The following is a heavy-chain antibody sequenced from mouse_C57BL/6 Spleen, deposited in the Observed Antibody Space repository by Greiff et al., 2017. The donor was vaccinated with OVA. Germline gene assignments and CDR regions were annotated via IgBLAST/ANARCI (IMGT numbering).Heavy chain of an antibody. D-gene: IGHD2-2*01. V-gene: IGHV3-6*01. CDR1: GYSITSGYY. J-gene: IGHJ3*01. CDR3: ARIYYGYDEGLAY. CDR2: ISYDGSN. Sequence: ESGPGLVKPSQSLSLTCSVTGYSITSGYYWNWIRQFPGNKLEWMGYISYDGSNNYNPSLKNRISITRDTSKNQFFMKLNSVTTEDTATYYCARIYYGYDEGLAYWGQGTLVTVSA.